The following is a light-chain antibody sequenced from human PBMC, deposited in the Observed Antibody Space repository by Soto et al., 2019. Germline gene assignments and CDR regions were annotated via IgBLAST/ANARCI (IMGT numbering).Light chain of an antibody. CDR1: SSDIGGYNY. J-gene: IGLJ1*01. V-gene: IGLV2-14*01. CDR2: EVT. CDR3: SPYTSSNTLV. Sequence: QSVLTQPASVSGSPGQSITISCTGGSSDIGGYNYVSWFQQHPGKAPKLMIYEVTNRPSGVSNRLSGSKSGSTASLTISGLQAEDEADYYCSPYTSSNTLVFGTGTKVTVL.